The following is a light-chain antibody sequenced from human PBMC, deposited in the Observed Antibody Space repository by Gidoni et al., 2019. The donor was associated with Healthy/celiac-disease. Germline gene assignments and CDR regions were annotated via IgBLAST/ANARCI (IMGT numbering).Light chain of an antibody. V-gene: IGKV4-1*01. J-gene: IGKJ1*01. CDR1: QSVLYSSNNKNY. CDR3: QQYYSTSWT. Sequence: DIVMIHSPDSLAVSLGARATINCKSSQSVLYSSNNKNYLAWYQQKPGQPPKLLIYWASTRESGVPDRFSGSGSGTDFTLTISSLQAEDVAVYYCQQYYSTSWTFGQGTKVEIK. CDR2: WAS.